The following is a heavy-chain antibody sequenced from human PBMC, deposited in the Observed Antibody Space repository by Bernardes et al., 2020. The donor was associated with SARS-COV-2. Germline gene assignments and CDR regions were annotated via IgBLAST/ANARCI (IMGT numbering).Heavy chain of an antibody. J-gene: IGHJ4*02. CDR3: ALTTYFYDSSGYFY. D-gene: IGHD3-22*01. CDR1: GFTVSSTS. Sequence: GGSLRLSCAASGFTVSSTSMSWVRQAPGKGLEWVSVIYSGGSTYYADSVKGRITISRHNTKNKMYLQIISMRAEDTAVYYCALTTYFYDSSGYFYWCQGTLVTAS. V-gene: IGHV3-53*04. CDR2: IYSGGST.